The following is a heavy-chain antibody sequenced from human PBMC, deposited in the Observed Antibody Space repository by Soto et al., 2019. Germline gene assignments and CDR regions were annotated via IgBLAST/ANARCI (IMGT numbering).Heavy chain of an antibody. Sequence: QLHLQESGPGLVKPSGTLSLTCTVSGDSITSGDFYWGWIRRPPGQGLEWIGTISHSGDTFYNPPLKSRLTMTLVASKNQCSLKLTSVTAADAAVYFCARQMRGPIPPFGWLSPVASWGQGTLVTVSS. CDR3: ARQMRGPIPPFGWLSPVAS. V-gene: IGHV4-39*01. D-gene: IGHD3-9*01. CDR2: ISHSGDT. J-gene: IGHJ5*02. CDR1: GDSITSGDFY.